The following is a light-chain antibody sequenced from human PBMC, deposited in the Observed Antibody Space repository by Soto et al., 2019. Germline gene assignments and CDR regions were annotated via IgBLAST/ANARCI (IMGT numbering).Light chain of an antibody. CDR3: NSYTSSSTFWV. CDR1: SSDVGGYNY. J-gene: IGLJ3*02. CDR2: EVS. Sequence: QSALTQPASVSGSPGQSITISCTGTSSDVGGYNYVSWYQQHPGKAPKLMIYEVSNRPSGVSNRFSGSKSGNTASLTISGLQAEDEAYYYCNSYTSSSTFWVFGGGTKLTVL. V-gene: IGLV2-14*01.